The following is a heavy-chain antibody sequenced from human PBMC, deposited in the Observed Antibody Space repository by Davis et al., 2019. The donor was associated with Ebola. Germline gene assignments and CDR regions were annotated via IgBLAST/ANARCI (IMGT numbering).Heavy chain of an antibody. CDR1: GGSISSGDYY. CDR3: ARLSYDYSNSLRGAAVDY. D-gene: IGHD4-11*01. J-gene: IGHJ4*02. Sequence: SETLSLTCTVSGGSISSGDYYWSWIRQPPGQGLEWIGEINHSGSTNYSPSFQGHVTISADKSISTAYLQWSSLKASDTAMYYCARLSYDYSNSLRGAAVDYWGQGTLVTVSS. CDR2: INHSGST. V-gene: IGHV4-39*07.